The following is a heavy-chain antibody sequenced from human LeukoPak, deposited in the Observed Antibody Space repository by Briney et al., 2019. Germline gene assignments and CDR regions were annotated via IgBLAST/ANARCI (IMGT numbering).Heavy chain of an antibody. CDR2: IRYDGSNK. CDR3: ARDRRGYYDSSGYYAAAFDI. D-gene: IGHD3-22*01. V-gene: IGHV3-30*02. J-gene: IGHJ3*02. Sequence: SGGSLRLSCAASGFTFSSYGMHWVRQAPGKGLEWVAFIRYDGSNKYYADSVKGRFTISRDNAKNSLYLQMNSLRAEDTAVYYCARDRRGYYDSSGYYAAAFDIWGQGTMVTVSS. CDR1: GFTFSSYG.